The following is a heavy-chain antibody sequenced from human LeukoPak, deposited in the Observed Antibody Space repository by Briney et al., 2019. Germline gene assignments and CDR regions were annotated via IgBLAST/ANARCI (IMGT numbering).Heavy chain of an antibody. Sequence: GGSLRLFCAASGFTVSSNYMSWVRQAPGKGLEWVSVIYSGGSTYYADSVKGRFTISRDNSKNTLYLQMNSLRAEDTAVYYCASPIAVAGNDAFDIWGQGTMVTVSS. CDR3: ASPIAVAGNDAFDI. D-gene: IGHD6-19*01. CDR1: GFTVSSNY. V-gene: IGHV3-53*01. CDR2: IYSGGST. J-gene: IGHJ3*02.